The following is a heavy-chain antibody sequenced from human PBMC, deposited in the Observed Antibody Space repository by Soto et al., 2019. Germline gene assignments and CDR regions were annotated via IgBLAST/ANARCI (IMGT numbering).Heavy chain of an antibody. CDR2: ISSSSSYI. J-gene: IGHJ4*02. D-gene: IGHD1-7*01. CDR3: ASLGALTGTTPDDY. CDR1: GFTFSSYS. V-gene: IGHV3-21*01. Sequence: EVRLVESGGGLVQPGGSLRLSCAASGFTFSSYSMNWVRQAPGKGLEWVSSISSSSSYIYYADSVKGRFTISRDNAKNSLYLQMNSLRAEDTAVYYCASLGALTGTTPDDYWGQGTLVTVSS.